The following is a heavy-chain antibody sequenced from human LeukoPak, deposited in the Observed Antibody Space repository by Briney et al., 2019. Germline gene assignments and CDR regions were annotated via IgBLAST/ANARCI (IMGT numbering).Heavy chain of an antibody. CDR1: GFSFSNYW. V-gene: IGHV3-74*01. CDR2: INSDWSST. J-gene: IGHJ4*02. CDR3: ARYSSGWYAFDY. D-gene: IGHD6-19*01. Sequence: GGSLRLSCAASGFSFSNYWMHWVRQAPGKGLVWVSRINSDWSSTTYADSGKGRFPISRDNSKHSLYLQMNSLRTEDTALYYCARYSSGWYAFDYWGQGTLVTVSS.